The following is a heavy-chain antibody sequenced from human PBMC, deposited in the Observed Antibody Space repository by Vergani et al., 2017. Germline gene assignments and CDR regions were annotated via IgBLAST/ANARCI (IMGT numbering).Heavy chain of an antibody. V-gene: IGHV3-30*02. Sequence: QVQLVETGGGVVQPGGSLSLYCAPSGFSLITYGAPWVRQAPGKGLEWVAFIGYDGRIKYNVDSVKGRFTISRDTSKKTLSLQMRSLRADDTAVYYCAKDGRENSDYGYFDYWGQGTLVTVSS. CDR3: AKDGRENSDYGYFDY. J-gene: IGHJ4*02. CDR1: GFSLITYG. CDR2: IGYDGRIK. D-gene: IGHD4-17*01.